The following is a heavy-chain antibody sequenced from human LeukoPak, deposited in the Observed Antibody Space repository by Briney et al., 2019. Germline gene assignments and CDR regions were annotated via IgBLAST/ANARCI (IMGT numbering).Heavy chain of an antibody. J-gene: IGHJ4*02. CDR3: ASGQFWFGEFWEG. V-gene: IGHV4-34*01. Sequence: PSETLSLTGAVYGGSFSGYYWSWIRQPPGKGLEWIGEIHHSGRTNYNPSLKSRVTISVDTSKHQFSLKLSSVTAADTAVYYCASGQFWFGEFWEGWGQGTLVTVSS. CDR2: IHHSGRT. CDR1: GGSFSGYY. D-gene: IGHD3-10*01.